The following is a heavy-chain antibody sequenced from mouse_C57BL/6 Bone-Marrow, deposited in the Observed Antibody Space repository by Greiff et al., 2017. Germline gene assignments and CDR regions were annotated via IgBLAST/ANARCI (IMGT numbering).Heavy chain of an antibody. CDR2: IDPSDSYT. CDR1: GYTFTSYW. CDR3: ARDYYDY. Sequence: QVQLKQPGAELVMPGASVKLSCKASGYTFTSYWMHWVKQRPGQGLEWIGEIDPSDSYTNYNQKFKGKSTLTVDKSSSTAYMQLSSLTSEDSAVYYCARDYYDYWGQGTTLTGSS. J-gene: IGHJ2*01. V-gene: IGHV1-69*01.